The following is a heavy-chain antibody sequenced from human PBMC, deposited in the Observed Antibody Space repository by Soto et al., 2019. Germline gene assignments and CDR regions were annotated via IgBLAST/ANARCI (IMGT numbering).Heavy chain of an antibody. D-gene: IGHD3-10*01. Sequence: ASVKVSCKASGYTFTSYGISWVRQAPGQGLEWMGWISAYNGNTNYAQKLQGRVTMTTDTSTSTAYMELRSLRSDDTAVYYCARDCPWFGEFSYYMDVWGKGTTVTVSS. J-gene: IGHJ6*03. CDR1: GYTFTSYG. CDR3: ARDCPWFGEFSYYMDV. V-gene: IGHV1-18*01. CDR2: ISAYNGNT.